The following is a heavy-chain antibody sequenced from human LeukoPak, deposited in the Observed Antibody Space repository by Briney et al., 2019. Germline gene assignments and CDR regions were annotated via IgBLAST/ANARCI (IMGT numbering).Heavy chain of an antibody. CDR1: GFTSSSYA. CDR3: AKTSAGIRGGYFDY. CDR2: INDSGGNT. Sequence: GGSLRLSCAASGFTSSSYAMSWVRQAPGKGLEWVSLINDSGGNTYYADSVKGRFTISRDNSKNTLFLQMSSLRAEDTAVYYCAKTSAGIRGGYFDYWGQGTLVTVSS. J-gene: IGHJ4*02. V-gene: IGHV3-23*01. D-gene: IGHD3-10*01.